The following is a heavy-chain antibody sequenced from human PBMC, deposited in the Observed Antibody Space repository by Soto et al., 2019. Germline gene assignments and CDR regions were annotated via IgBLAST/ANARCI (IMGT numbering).Heavy chain of an antibody. J-gene: IGHJ4*02. V-gene: IGHV4-34*01. D-gene: IGHD6-6*01. CDR2: INHSGST. CDR1: CGSFSGYY. CDR3: AREGVGIYSSSSGFVDY. Sequence: PSETLSLTCAVYCGSFSGYYWSWIRQPPGKGLEWIGEINHSGSTNYNPSLKSRVTISVDTSKNQFSLKLSSVTAADTAVYYCAREGVGIYSSSSGFVDYWGQGTLVTVSS.